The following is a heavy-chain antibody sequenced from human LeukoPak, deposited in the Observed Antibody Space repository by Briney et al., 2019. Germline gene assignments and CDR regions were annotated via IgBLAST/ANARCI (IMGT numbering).Heavy chain of an antibody. J-gene: IGHJ4*02. Sequence: GGSLRLSCAASGFTFSSYAMSWVRQAPGKGLEWVSAISGSGGSTYYADSVKGRFTISRDNSKNTLYLQMNSLRAEGTAVYYCAKDGGYCSGGSCYLHFDYWGQGTLVTVSS. V-gene: IGHV3-23*01. D-gene: IGHD2-15*01. CDR1: GFTFSSYA. CDR3: AKDGGYCSGGSCYLHFDY. CDR2: ISGSGGST.